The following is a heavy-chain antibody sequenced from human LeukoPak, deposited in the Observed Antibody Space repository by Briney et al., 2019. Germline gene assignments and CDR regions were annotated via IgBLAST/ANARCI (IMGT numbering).Heavy chain of an antibody. D-gene: IGHD6-19*01. J-gene: IGHJ6*03. CDR3: ARDPYSGGYGAYYYYYMDV. V-gene: IGHV3-48*02. Sequence: GGSLRLSCAASGFTFSSYSMNWVRQAPGKGLEWVSYISSSSTIYYADSVKGRFTISRDNAENSLYLQMNSLRDEDTAVYYCARDPYSGGYGAYYYYYMDVWGKGTTVTVSS. CDR2: ISSSSTI. CDR1: GFTFSSYS.